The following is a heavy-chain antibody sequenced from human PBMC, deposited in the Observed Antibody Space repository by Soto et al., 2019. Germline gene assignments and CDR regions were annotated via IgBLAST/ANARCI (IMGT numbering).Heavy chain of an antibody. D-gene: IGHD2-15*01. CDR2: IYYSGDT. V-gene: IGHV4-61*01. Sequence: SETLSLTCTVSGGSVSTGNYYWSWIRQPPGKGLEWIGYIYYSGDTNYNPSLKSRVTMSVDTSKNQFSLKLSSVTAADTAVYYCASSVAGGRYCSDDNCYCVDYWGHGTLVTVSS. CDR1: GGSVSTGNYY. J-gene: IGHJ4*01. CDR3: ASSVAGGRYCSDDNCYCVDY.